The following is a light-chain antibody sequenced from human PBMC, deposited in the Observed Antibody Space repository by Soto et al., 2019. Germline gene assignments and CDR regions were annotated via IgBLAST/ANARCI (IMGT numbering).Light chain of an antibody. J-gene: IGKJ1*01. CDR1: QSVSSSD. CDR2: GAS. CDR3: QQYGSSPLT. V-gene: IGKV3-20*01. Sequence: EIVLTQSPGTLSLSPGERATLSCRASQSVSSSDLAWYQQKPGEAPRPLIYGASSRAIGIPDRFSGSGSGTDFTLTISRLEPEDFAVYYCQQYGSSPLTFGQGTKVEIK.